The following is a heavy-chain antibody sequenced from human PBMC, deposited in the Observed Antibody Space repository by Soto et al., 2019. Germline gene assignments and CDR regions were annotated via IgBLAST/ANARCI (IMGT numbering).Heavy chain of an antibody. Sequence: EVQLVESGGGLVKPGGSLRLSCAASGFTFSNAWMSWVRQAPGKGLEWVGRIKSKTDGGTTDYAAPVKGSFTISRDDSKNTLYLQMNSLKTEDTAVYYCTTVDSMVRGVIGFGPHDYWGQGTLVTVSS. J-gene: IGHJ4*02. D-gene: IGHD3-10*01. CDR2: IKSKTDGGTT. CDR1: GFTFSNAW. V-gene: IGHV3-15*01. CDR3: TTVDSMVRGVIGFGPHDY.